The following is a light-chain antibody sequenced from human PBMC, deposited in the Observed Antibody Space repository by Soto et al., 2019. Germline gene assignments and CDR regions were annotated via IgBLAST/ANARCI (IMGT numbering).Light chain of an antibody. CDR3: GTWDSSLSAGV. Sequence: QSVLTQPPSVSAAPRQKVTISCSGSSSNIGNNYVSWYQQLPRTAPKLLIYENDKRPSGIPDRFSGSKSGTSATLGITGLQTGDEADYYCGTWDSSLSAGVFGTGTKLTVL. CDR2: END. J-gene: IGLJ1*01. CDR1: SSNIGNNY. V-gene: IGLV1-51*02.